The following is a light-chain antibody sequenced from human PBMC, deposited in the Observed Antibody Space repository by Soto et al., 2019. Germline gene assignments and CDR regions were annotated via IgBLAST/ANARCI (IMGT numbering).Light chain of an antibody. J-gene: IGKJ2*01. Sequence: DIQMTQSPSTLSASVGDRVTITCRASQSISSWLAWYQQKPGKAPKLLIYDASSLESGVPSRFSGSGSGTEFTLTISSLQPDDFATYDCQQYNSYSPETFGQGTKLEIK. CDR1: QSISSW. V-gene: IGKV1-5*01. CDR3: QQYNSYSPET. CDR2: DAS.